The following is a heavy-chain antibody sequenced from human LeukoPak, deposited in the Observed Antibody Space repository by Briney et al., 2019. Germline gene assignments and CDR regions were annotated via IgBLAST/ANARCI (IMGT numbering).Heavy chain of an antibody. CDR2: IIPIFGTA. V-gene: IGHV1-69*13. CDR1: GGTFSSYA. D-gene: IGHD3-10*02. Sequence: SVKVSCKASGGTFSSYAISWVRQAPGQGLEWMGAIIPIFGTANYAQNFQGRVTITADESTSTAYMELSSLRSEDTAVYYCASPCVRGVITPYVSWGQGTLVTVSS. CDR3: ASPCVRGVITPYVS. J-gene: IGHJ5*02.